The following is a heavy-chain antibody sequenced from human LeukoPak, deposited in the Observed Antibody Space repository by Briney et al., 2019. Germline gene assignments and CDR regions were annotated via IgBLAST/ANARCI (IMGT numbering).Heavy chain of an antibody. V-gene: IGHV4-59*12. D-gene: IGHD2-21*02. J-gene: IGHJ4*02. Sequence: SETLSLTCTVSGGSISSYYWSWIRQPPGKGLEWIGYIYYSGSTNYNPSLKSRVTILVDPSKNQFSLKLSSVTAADTAVYYCARACCGGDCYPLGIDYWGQGTLVTVSS. CDR1: GGSISSYY. CDR2: IYYSGST. CDR3: ARACCGGDCYPLGIDY.